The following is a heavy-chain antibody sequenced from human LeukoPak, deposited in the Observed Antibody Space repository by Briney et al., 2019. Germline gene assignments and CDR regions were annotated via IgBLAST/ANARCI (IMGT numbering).Heavy chain of an antibody. D-gene: IGHD2/OR15-2a*01. CDR2: ISNSGTTI. Sequence: GGSLRLSCGASGFTFRTYWMHWVRQAPGKGLEWVSYISNSGTTIYYADSVKGRFTISTDNAKNSLYLQMNSLRAEDTAVYYCARPYFVAANYYFDYWGQGTLVTVSS. CDR1: GFTFRTYW. V-gene: IGHV3-48*04. CDR3: ARPYFVAANYYFDY. J-gene: IGHJ4*02.